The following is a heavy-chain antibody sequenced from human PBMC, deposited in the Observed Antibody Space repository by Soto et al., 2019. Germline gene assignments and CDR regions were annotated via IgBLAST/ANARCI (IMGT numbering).Heavy chain of an antibody. Sequence: EVQLVESGGDLVQPGGSLRLSCAASGFTFSSYEMNWVRQAPGKGLEWISYIDISGSLIYYADSVRGRFTVSRDSAKNSLYLQMNSLRAEDTALYYCAREEINCGGDCLSLWGQGTLVTVSS. D-gene: IGHD2-21*02. CDR3: AREEINCGGDCLSL. CDR1: GFTFSSYE. J-gene: IGHJ4*02. CDR2: IDISGSLI. V-gene: IGHV3-48*03.